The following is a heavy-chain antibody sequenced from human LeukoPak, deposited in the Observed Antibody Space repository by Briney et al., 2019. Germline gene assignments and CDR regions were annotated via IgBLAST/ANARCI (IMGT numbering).Heavy chain of an antibody. J-gene: IGHJ4*02. Sequence: GGSLRLSCAASGFTFSGSGMHWVRQASGKGLEWVGRIRSKANNYGTAYAASVKGRFTISRDDSKTTAYLQMNSLKTEDTAVYYCSRQPPDYGGSDHWGQGTLVPDSS. CDR2: IRSKANNYGT. CDR1: GFTFSGSG. V-gene: IGHV3-73*01. D-gene: IGHD4/OR15-4a*01. CDR3: SRQPPDYGGSDH.